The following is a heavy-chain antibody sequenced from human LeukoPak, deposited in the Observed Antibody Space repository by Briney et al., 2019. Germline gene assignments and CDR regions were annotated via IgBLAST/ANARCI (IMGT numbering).Heavy chain of an antibody. D-gene: IGHD2-21*02. J-gene: IGHJ4*02. CDR1: GGTFSSYA. CDR2: IIPIFGTA. V-gene: IGHV1-69*01. CDR3: ARLDTVVTAIPRSHG. Sequence: ASVKVSCKASGGTFSSYAISWVRQAPGQGLEWMGGIIPIFGTANYAQKFQGRATITADESTSTAYMELSSLRSEDTAVYYCARLDTVVTAIPRSHGWGQGILVTVSS.